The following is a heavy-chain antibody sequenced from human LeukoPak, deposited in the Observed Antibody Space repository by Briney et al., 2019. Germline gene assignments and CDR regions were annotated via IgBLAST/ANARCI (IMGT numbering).Heavy chain of an antibody. V-gene: IGHV3-7*01. D-gene: IGHD4-23*01. CDR2: IEQDGSEK. Sequence: GGSLRLSCAASGFTFTSFWMSWVRQAPGKGLEWVANIEQDGSEKHYVDSVKGRFTISRDNAKNSLFLQMNTLRVEDTAVYYCAGVNDYDCKDYWGQGTLVTVSS. CDR1: GFTFTSFW. J-gene: IGHJ4*02. CDR3: AGVNDYDCKDY.